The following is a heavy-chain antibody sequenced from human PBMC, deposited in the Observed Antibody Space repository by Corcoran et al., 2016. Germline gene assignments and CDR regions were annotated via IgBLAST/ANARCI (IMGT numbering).Heavy chain of an antibody. V-gene: IGHV3-15*07. CDR2: IKSKTDGGTT. CDR1: GFTFSNAW. D-gene: IGHD2-15*01. J-gene: IGHJ6*02. Sequence: EVQLVESGGGLVKPGGSLRLSCAASGFTFSNAWMNWVRQAPGKGLEWVGRIKSKTDGGTTDYAAPVKGRFTISRDESKNTLYLQMNSLKTEDTAVYYCTTVSHGTYCSGGSCYSDDYYYGMDVWGQGTTVTVSS. CDR3: TTVSHGTYCSGGSCYSDDYYYGMDV.